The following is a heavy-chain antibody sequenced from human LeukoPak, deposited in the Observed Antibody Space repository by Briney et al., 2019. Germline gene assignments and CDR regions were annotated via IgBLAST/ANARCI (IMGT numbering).Heavy chain of an antibody. Sequence: GGSLRLSCAASGFAFSTYWMHWVRQAPGKGLVWVSRIKSDGSSTNYADSVKGRFTISRDNAKNTLYLQMNSLRAEDTAVYYCARDVGYQVDYWGQGTLVTVSS. V-gene: IGHV3-74*01. D-gene: IGHD2-15*01. CDR1: GFAFSTYW. CDR2: IKSDGSST. CDR3: ARDVGYQVDY. J-gene: IGHJ4*02.